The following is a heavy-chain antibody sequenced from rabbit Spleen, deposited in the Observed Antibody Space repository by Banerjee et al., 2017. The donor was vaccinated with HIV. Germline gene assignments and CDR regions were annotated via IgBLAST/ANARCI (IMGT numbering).Heavy chain of an antibody. V-gene: IGHV1S45*01. Sequence: QEQLEESGGDLVQPEGSLTLTCTASGFSFSGIYWICWVRQAPGKGLEWIGCISTGSGSTYYANWAKGRFTISKASSTTVTLQMTSLTVADTATYFCARDTGTSFSTYGMDLWGQGTLVTVS. CDR1: GFSFSGIYW. D-gene: IGHD7-1*01. CDR2: ISTGSGST. CDR3: ARDTGTSFSTYGMDL. J-gene: IGHJ6*01.